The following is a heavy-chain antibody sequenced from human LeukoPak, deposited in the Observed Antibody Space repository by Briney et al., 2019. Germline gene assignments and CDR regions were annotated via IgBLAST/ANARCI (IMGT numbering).Heavy chain of an antibody. V-gene: IGHV3-74*01. D-gene: IGHD4-17*01. CDR3: ARDGDYGDYVGY. J-gene: IGHJ4*02. Sequence: GGSLRLSCAASGFTLSTYWMHWVRQAPGKGLVWVSRINPDGSTTTYADSVEGRFTISRDNSKNTLYLQMNSLRAEDTAVYYCARDGDYGDYVGYWGQGTLVTVSS. CDR2: INPDGSTT. CDR1: GFTLSTYW.